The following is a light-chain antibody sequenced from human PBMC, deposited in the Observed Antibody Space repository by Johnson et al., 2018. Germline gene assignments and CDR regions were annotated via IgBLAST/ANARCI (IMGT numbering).Light chain of an antibody. Sequence: QSVLTQPPSVSAAPGQKVTISCSGSSSNIGNNYVSWYQQLPGTAPKLLIYENNKRPSGIPDRFSGSKSGTSATLGITGLQTGDEADYYCGTWDSILSAGNVLGTVTKVTVL. V-gene: IGLV1-51*02. J-gene: IGLJ1*01. CDR2: ENN. CDR3: GTWDSILSAGNV. CDR1: SSNIGNNY.